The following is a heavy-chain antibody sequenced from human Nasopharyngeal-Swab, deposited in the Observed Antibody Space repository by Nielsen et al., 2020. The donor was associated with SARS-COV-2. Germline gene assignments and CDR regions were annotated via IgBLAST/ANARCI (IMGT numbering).Heavy chain of an antibody. J-gene: IGHJ6*02. CDR1: GFTVSSNY. CDR3: ARDIVVVPAAGPAVTQNYYYGMDV. CDR2: ISSSGSTI. V-gene: IGHV3-11*04. D-gene: IGHD2-2*01. Sequence: GESLKISCAASGFTVSSNYMSWVRQAPGKGLEWVSYISSSGSTIYYADSVKGRFTISRDNAKNSLYLQMNSLRAEDTAVYYCARDIVVVPAAGPAVTQNYYYGMDVWGQGTTVTVSS.